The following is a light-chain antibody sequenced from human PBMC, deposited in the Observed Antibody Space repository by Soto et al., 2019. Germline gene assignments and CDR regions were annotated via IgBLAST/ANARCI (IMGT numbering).Light chain of an antibody. CDR1: HDIGSW. Sequence: DVQMTQSPSYVSASVGDRVTITCRASHDIGSWLAWFQQKPGKAPTLLIFAASSLPRGVPSRFSGSESETHFTLTISSLQPEDFATYYCKQAYDFPFTFGQGTTLEI. J-gene: IGKJ3*01. CDR2: AAS. V-gene: IGKV1-12*01. CDR3: KQAYDFPFT.